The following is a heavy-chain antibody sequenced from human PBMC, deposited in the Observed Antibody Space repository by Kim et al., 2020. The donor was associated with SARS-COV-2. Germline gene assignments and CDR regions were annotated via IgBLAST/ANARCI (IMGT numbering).Heavy chain of an antibody. D-gene: IGHD4-17*01. CDR1: GGSIDIGGHY. J-gene: IGHJ4*02. CDR3: ARDRTGYGDFDN. Sequence: SETLSLICTVSGGSIDIGGHYWTWIRHDPGRGLEWIGYITYSGTTYYNPSLKSRVIISVDTSNNQFSLNLKSMTAADAAVYYCARDRTGYGDFDNWGQGTLVTVSS. V-gene: IGHV4-31*02. CDR2: ITYSGTT.